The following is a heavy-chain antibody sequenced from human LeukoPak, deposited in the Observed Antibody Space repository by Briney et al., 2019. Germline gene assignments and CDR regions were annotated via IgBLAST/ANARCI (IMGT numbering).Heavy chain of an antibody. CDR2: ISYDGSNK. CDR1: GFTFSNYW. J-gene: IGHJ4*02. V-gene: IGHV3-30-3*01. Sequence: PGGSLRLSCAGSGFTFSNYWMTWVRQAPGKGLEWVAVISYDGSNKYYADSVKGRFTISRDNSKNTLYLQMNSLRAEDTAVYYCARDKDGACDYWGQGTLVTVSS. CDR3: ARDKDGACDY.